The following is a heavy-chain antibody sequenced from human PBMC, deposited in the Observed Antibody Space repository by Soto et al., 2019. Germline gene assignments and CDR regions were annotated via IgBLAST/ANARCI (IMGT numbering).Heavy chain of an antibody. CDR1: GFTFTHSA. V-gene: IGHV1-58*02. J-gene: IGHJ4*02. D-gene: IGHD3-22*01. CDR3: ASASDSSGYYSGDY. Sequence: VASVTVSCKASGFTFTHSAMQWVRQARGQSLEWIGWVVVGSGNTNYAPKFQERVTITWDMSTFTAYMELSSLRSEDTAVYYCASASDSSGYYSGDYWGQGTLVTVSS. CDR2: VVVGSGNT.